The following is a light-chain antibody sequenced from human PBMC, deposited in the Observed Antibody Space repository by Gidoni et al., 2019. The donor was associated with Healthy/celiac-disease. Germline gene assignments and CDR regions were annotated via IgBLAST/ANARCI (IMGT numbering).Light chain of an antibody. CDR2: GAYGAS. CDR3: QQYGSLVT. V-gene: IGKV3-20*01. Sequence: ESVLTQSQGALALSPGERATLAGRASQSVSNGYLAWYQQKPGQDPRLLVYGAYGASTRATGIPDRVSGSASRTDFTLTISRLEPEDSAVYYCQQYGSLVTFGGGTKVEIK. J-gene: IGKJ4*01. CDR1: QSVSNGY.